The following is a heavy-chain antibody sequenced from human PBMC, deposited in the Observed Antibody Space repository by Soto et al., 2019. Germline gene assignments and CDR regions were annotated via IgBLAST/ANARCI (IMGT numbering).Heavy chain of an antibody. CDR1: GFTFSSYS. D-gene: IGHD4-17*01. Sequence: GGSLRLSCAASGFTFSSYSMNWVRQAPGKGLEWVSYISSSSSTIYYADSVKGRFTISRDNAKNSLYLQMNSLRAEDTAVYYCARDRYGDYGYYFDYWGQGTLVTVSS. CDR2: ISSSSSTI. V-gene: IGHV3-48*01. J-gene: IGHJ4*02. CDR3: ARDRYGDYGYYFDY.